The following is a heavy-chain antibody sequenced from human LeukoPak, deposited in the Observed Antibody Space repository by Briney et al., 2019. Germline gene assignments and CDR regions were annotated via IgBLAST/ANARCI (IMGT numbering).Heavy chain of an antibody. Sequence: GGSLRLSCAASGFTFSSYALSWVRQAPGKGLEWVSTISGSGGSTDYADSVKGRFTISRDNSKNTLYLQMDSLGAEDTAEYYCATMGYDFWSGYWPDYWGQGTLVTVSS. CDR1: GFTFSSYA. V-gene: IGHV3-23*01. J-gene: IGHJ4*02. CDR3: ATMGYDFWSGYWPDY. D-gene: IGHD3-3*01. CDR2: ISGSGGST.